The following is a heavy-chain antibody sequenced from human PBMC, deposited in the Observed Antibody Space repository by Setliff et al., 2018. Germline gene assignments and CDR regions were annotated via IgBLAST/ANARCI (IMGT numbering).Heavy chain of an antibody. CDR3: ARAWYDNSGYYYENYYYFMDV. J-gene: IGHJ6*03. CDR1: GYSFTDYY. D-gene: IGHD3-22*01. Sequence: ASVKVSCKASGYSFTDYYIHWVRQAPGQGLEWVGWINPHSGGTTFARKFQGRVTMTRDTSISTARMELSSLRSDDTAVYYCARAWYDNSGYYYENYYYFMDVWGKGTTVTVSS. V-gene: IGHV1-2*02. CDR2: INPHSGGT.